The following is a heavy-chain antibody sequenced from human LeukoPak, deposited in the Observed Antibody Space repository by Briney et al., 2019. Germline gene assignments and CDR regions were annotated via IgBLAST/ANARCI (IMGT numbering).Heavy chain of an antibody. V-gene: IGHV1-2*02. Sequence: ASVKVSCKASDYTFTTYDITWVRQAPGQGLEWMGWINPHSGGTNYAQKFQGRVTMTRDTSISTAYMELSRLRSDDTAVYYCARFDQVSETAGGYWGQGTLVTVSS. CDR1: DYTFTTYD. CDR2: INPHSGGT. D-gene: IGHD5/OR15-5a*01. J-gene: IGHJ4*02. CDR3: ARFDQVSETAGGY.